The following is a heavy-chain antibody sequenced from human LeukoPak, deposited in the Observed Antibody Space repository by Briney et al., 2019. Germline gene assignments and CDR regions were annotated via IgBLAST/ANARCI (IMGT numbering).Heavy chain of an antibody. CDR3: AAGGGWDPSFGVVTHIDA. J-gene: IGHJ6*03. CDR1: GFTFSGYW. Sequence: GGSLRLSCVPSGFTFSGYWMHWVRQGPEEGLELVSRIDNDGHGIIYADSVKGRFTTSRDNVKNTLYLQMNSLRVEDTAVYYCAAGGGWDPSFGVVTHIDAWGKGTTVVVS. V-gene: IGHV3-74*01. CDR2: IDNDGHGI. D-gene: IGHD3-3*01.